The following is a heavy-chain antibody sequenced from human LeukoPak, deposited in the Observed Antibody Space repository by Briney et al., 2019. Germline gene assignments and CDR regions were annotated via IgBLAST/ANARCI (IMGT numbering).Heavy chain of an antibody. J-gene: IGHJ4*02. CDR1: GFTFSSYG. Sequence: GGSLRLSCAASGFTFSSYGMHWVRQAPGKGLEWVAVISYDGSNKYYADSVKGRFTISRDNSKNTLYLQMNSLRAEDTAVYYCARLPGQHLDYWGQGTLVTVSS. CDR2: ISYDGSNK. CDR3: ARLPGQHLDY. V-gene: IGHV3-30*03.